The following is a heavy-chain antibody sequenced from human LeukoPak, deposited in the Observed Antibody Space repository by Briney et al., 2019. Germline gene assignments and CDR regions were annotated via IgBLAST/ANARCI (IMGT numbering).Heavy chain of an antibody. V-gene: IGHV1-69*04. CDR2: IIPILGIA. CDR3: ARGSDYDSSGYYYLGY. CDR1: GGTFSSYA. D-gene: IGHD3-22*01. J-gene: IGHJ4*02. Sequence: ASVKVSCKASGGTFSSYAISWVRQAPGQGLAWMGRIIPILGIANYAQKFQGRVTITADKSTSTAYMELSSLRSEDTAVYYCARGSDYDSSGYYYLGYWGQGTLVTVSS.